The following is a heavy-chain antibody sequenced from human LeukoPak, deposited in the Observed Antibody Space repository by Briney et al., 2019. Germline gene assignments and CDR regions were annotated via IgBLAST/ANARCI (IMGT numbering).Heavy chain of an antibody. J-gene: IGHJ5*02. CDR1: GGSISSYY. D-gene: IGHD3-9*01. CDR3: ARARLTGYYDILTGEGTVFDP. Sequence: KPSETLSLTCTVSGGSISSYYWSWIRQPPGKGLEWIGYIYYSGSTNYNPSLKSRVTISVDTSKNQFSLKLSSVTAADTAVYYCARARLTGYYDILTGEGTVFDPWGQGPLVTVSS. CDR2: IYYSGST. V-gene: IGHV4-59*01.